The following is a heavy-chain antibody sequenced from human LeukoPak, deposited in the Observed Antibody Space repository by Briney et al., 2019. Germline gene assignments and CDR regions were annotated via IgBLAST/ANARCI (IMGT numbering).Heavy chain of an antibody. D-gene: IGHD2-8*02. CDR3: ARNQHWSRDT. CDR2: INKDGSDK. Sequence: GGSLRLSCAASGFTFSDFWVEWFRQAPGKGLEWVANINKDGSDKYYMDSVTGRFSISRDNAKNSLSLQMNSLRVDDTAVYYCARNQHWSRDTWGQGILVTVSS. J-gene: IGHJ5*02. V-gene: IGHV3-7*01. CDR1: GFTFSDFW.